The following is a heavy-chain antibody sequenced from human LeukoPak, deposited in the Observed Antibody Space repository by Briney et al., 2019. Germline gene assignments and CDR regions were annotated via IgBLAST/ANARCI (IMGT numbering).Heavy chain of an antibody. D-gene: IGHD1-14*01. CDR3: ARAGAGFSMDV. CDR2: ISAYNGNT. V-gene: IGHV1-18*01. Sequence: EASVTVSFKASGYTFTSYGISWVRQAPGQGREWMGWISAYNGNTNYAQKLQGRVTMTTDTSTSTAYMELRSLRSDDTAVYYCARAGAGFSMDVWGQGTTVTVSS. J-gene: IGHJ6*02. CDR1: GYTFTSYG.